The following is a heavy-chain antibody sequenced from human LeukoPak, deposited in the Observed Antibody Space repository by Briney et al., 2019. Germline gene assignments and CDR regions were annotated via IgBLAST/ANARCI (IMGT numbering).Heavy chain of an antibody. J-gene: IGHJ4*02. D-gene: IGHD2-2*02. V-gene: IGHV1-69*13. CDR3: ARRGPPAALRAYFDS. CDR1: GYNFNNFG. Sequence: ASVKVSCKTSGYNFNNFGIAWVGQAPGQGLEWMGGLLPVFGRTDYSQKFRDRLRINADEITGTAYMELTKLRPEDTALYFCARRGPPAALRAYFDSWGQGTQVTVSS. CDR2: LLPVFGRT.